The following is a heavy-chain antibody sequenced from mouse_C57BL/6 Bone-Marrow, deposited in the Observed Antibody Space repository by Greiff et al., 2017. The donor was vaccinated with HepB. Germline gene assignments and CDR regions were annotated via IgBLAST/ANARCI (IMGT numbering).Heavy chain of an antibody. CDR1: GYTFTSYW. V-gene: IGHV1-61*01. J-gene: IGHJ2*01. Sequence: QVQLQQPGAELVRPGSSVKLSCKASGYTFTSYWMDWVKQRPGQGLEWIGNIYPSDSETHYNQKFKDKATLTVDKSSSTAYMQLSSLTSEDSAVYYCARIVIYYGIPYFDYWGRGTTLTVSS. CDR2: IYPSDSET. CDR3: ARIVIYYGIPYFDY. D-gene: IGHD2-1*01.